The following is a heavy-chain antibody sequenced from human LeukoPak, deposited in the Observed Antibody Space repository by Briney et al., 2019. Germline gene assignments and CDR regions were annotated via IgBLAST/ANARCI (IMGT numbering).Heavy chain of an antibody. CDR2: INPNSGGT. CDR3: ARVVPAAMTRYNWFDP. V-gene: IGHV1-2*02. CDR1: GYTFTGYY. Sequence: ASVKVSCKASGYTFTGYYMHWVRQAPGQGLEWMEWINPNSGGTNYAQKFQGRVTMTRDTSISTAYMELSRLRSDDTAVYYCARVVPAAMTRYNWFDPWGQGTLVTVSS. D-gene: IGHD2-2*01. J-gene: IGHJ5*02.